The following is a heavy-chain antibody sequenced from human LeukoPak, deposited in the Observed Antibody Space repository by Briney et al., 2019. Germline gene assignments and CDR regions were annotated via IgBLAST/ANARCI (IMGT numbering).Heavy chain of an antibody. CDR1: GFTFSSYS. CDR3: ARDLIWGLFDY. V-gene: IGHV3-21*01. J-gene: IGHJ4*02. CDR2: ISSSSSYI. D-gene: IGHD7-27*01. Sequence: GGSLRLSCAASGFTFSSYSMNWVRQAPGKGLEWVSSISSSSSYIYYADSVKGRFTISRDNAKNSLYLQMNSLRAEDTAVYYCARDLIWGLFDYWGQGTLVTVSS.